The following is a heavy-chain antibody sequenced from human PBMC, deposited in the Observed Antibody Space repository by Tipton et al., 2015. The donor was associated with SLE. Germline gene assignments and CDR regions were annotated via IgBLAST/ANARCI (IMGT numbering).Heavy chain of an antibody. J-gene: IGHJ2*01. Sequence: SLRLSCAASGFTFSSYEMNWVRQAPGKGLEWVAVISYDGSNKYYADSVKGRFTISRDNSKNTLYLQMNSLRAEDTAVYYCARDVLRENWYFDLWGRGTLVTVSS. CDR3: ARDVLRENWYFDL. CDR1: GFTFSSYE. CDR2: ISYDGSNK. V-gene: IGHV3-30-3*01. D-gene: IGHD3-10*01.